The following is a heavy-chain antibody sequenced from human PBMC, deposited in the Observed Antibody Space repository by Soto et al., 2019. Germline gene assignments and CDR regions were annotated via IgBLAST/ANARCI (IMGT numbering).Heavy chain of an antibody. V-gene: IGHV5-10-1*01. CDR2: IDPSDSYT. CDR1: GYSFTSYW. J-gene: IGHJ6*02. Sequence: GESLKISCKGSGYSFTSYWISWVRQMPGKGLEWMGRIDPSDSYTNYSPSFQGHVTISADKSISTAYLQWSSLKASDTAMYYCARFPYYYDSSGGMDVWGQGTTVTVSS. CDR3: ARFPYYYDSSGGMDV. D-gene: IGHD3-22*01.